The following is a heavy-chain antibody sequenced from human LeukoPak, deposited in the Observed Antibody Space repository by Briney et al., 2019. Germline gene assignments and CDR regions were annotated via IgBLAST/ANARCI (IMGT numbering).Heavy chain of an antibody. V-gene: IGHV3-23*01. CDR1: GFTFRSYE. CDR3: AKYPHPFTYSGSYFDC. J-gene: IGHJ4*02. D-gene: IGHD1-26*01. CDR2: ISVSGGDT. Sequence: GGSLRLSCAASGFTFRSYEMNWVRQPPGKGLEWVSSISVSGGDTYYADSVKGRFTISRDNSKNTLYLQMNSLRAEDTAVYYCAKYPHPFTYSGSYFDCWGQGTLVTVSS.